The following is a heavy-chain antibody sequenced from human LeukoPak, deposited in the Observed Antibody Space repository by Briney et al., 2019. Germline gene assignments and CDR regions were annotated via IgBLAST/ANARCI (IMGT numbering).Heavy chain of an antibody. V-gene: IGHV3-64*01. J-gene: IGHJ4*02. CDR3: ARVGKGSGSYYPDYFDY. D-gene: IGHD3-10*01. CDR2: ISSNGGST. Sequence: GGSLRLSCAASGFTFSSYGMSWVRQAPGKGLEYVSAISSNGGSTYYANSVKGRFTISRDNSKNTLYLQMGSLRAEDMAVYYCARVGKGSGSYYPDYFDYWGQGTLVTVSS. CDR1: GFTFSSYG.